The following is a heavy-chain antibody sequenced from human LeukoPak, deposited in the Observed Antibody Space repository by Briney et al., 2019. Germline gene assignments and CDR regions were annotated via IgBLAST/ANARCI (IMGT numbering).Heavy chain of an antibody. CDR2: ISGLSTYI. Sequence: GGSLRLSCAASGFTFNTYSMNWVRQAPGKGLEWVSSISGLSTYIYYPDSMRGRFTISRDNAKNSLSLQLSSLRADDTAVYIWARSSGTGGPYYFDFWGQGSLVTVSS. CDR3: ARSSGTGGPYYFDF. V-gene: IGHV3-21*04. CDR1: GFTFNTYS. D-gene: IGHD3/OR15-3a*01. J-gene: IGHJ4*02.